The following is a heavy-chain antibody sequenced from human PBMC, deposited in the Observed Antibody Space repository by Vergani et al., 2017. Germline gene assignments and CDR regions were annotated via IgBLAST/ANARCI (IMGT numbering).Heavy chain of an antibody. CDR2: INHSGST. CDR1: GGSFSGYY. J-gene: IGHJ5*02. V-gene: IGHV4-34*01. CDR3: ARGRGRGQWLVGWFDP. D-gene: IGHD6-19*01. Sequence: QVQLQQWGAGLLKPSETLSLTCAVYGGSFSGYYWSWLRQPPGKGLEWIGEINHSGSTNYNPSLKSRCTLSVDTSKNQFSLKLSSVTAADTAVYYCARGRGRGQWLVGWFDPWGQGTLVTGSS.